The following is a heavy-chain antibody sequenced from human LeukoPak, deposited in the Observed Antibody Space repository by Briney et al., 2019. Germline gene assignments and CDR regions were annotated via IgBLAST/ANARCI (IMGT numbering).Heavy chain of an antibody. CDR1: GFTFSSYA. D-gene: IGHD2-15*01. J-gene: IGHJ4*02. Sequence: GGSLRLSCAASGFTFSSYAMSWVRQAPGKGLEGGSAISGSGGSTYYADSVKGRFTISRDNSKNTLYLQMNSLRAEDTAVYYCAKGDDIVVVVAALDYWGQGTLVTVSS. CDR3: AKGDDIVVVVAALDY. CDR2: ISGSGGST. V-gene: IGHV3-23*01.